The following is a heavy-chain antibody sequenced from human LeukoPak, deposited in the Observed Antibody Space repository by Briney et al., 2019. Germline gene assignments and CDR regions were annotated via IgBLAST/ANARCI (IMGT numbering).Heavy chain of an antibody. CDR3: ARDPESSSFDL. J-gene: IGHJ4*02. CDR2: IDQGGSVR. D-gene: IGHD6-13*01. V-gene: IGHV3-7*01. Sequence: GGYLRLSCAASGFSFSTYWMSWVRQTPEKGLEFVANIDQGGSVRNYMDSLKGRCTISRDNAKKSLYLEINSLRADDTAVYYCARDPESSSFDLWGRGALVTVSS. CDR1: GFSFSTYW.